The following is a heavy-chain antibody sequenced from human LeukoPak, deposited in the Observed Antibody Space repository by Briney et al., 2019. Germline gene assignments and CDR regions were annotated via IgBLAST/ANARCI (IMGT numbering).Heavy chain of an antibody. D-gene: IGHD5-12*01. CDR3: ANVKRGGYDSFDY. CDR2: ISWNSGNI. J-gene: IGHJ4*02. Sequence: GRSLRLSCAASGFTFDDYAMHWVRQAPGKGLEWVSGISWNSGNIGYADSVRGRFTISRDNSKNTLYLLMNSLRSEDTALYYCANVKRGGYDSFDYWGQGTLVTVSS. V-gene: IGHV3-9*01. CDR1: GFTFDDYA.